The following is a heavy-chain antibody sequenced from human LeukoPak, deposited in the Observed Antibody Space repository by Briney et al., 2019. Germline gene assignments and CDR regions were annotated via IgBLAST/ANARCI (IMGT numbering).Heavy chain of an antibody. CDR1: GYTFTSYG. CDR3: ARLDCGGDCYSSYFDY. D-gene: IGHD2-21*02. CDR2: ISAYNGNT. J-gene: IGHJ4*02. Sequence: APVKVSCKASGYTFTSYGISWVRQAPGQGLEWMGWISAYNGNTNYAQKLQGRVTMTTDTSTSTAYMELRSLRSDDTAVYYCARLDCGGDCYSSYFDYWGQGTLVTVSS. V-gene: IGHV1-18*01.